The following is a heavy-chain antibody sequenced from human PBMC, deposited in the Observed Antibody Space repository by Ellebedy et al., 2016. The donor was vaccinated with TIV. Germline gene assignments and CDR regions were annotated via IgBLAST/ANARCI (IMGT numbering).Heavy chain of an antibody. CDR2: ISDRGGST. Sequence: GESLKISXAASGFTFSTYVMSWVRQAPGKGLDWVSVISDRGGSTYYADSVKGRFTISRDNSENTLYLQMNSLRAEDTALYYCARMNSGSYAWFDPWGQGTLVTVSS. D-gene: IGHD1-26*01. V-gene: IGHV3-23*01. CDR1: GFTFSTYV. CDR3: ARMNSGSYAWFDP. J-gene: IGHJ5*02.